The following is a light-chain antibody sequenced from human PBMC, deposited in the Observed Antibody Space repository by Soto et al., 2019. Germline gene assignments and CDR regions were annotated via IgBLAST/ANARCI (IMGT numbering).Light chain of an antibody. V-gene: IGLV1-40*01. CDR3: QTFDSSLTISWV. J-gene: IGLJ3*02. Sequence: QSVLTQPPSVSGAPGQRGTISCTGSSSNIGRGYDVHWYQQFPGSAPRLLLSGDSNRPSGVPDRFSGSRSGTSASLAITGLQAEDEADYYCQTFDSSLTISWVFGGGTKVTVL. CDR2: GDS. CDR1: SSNIGRGYD.